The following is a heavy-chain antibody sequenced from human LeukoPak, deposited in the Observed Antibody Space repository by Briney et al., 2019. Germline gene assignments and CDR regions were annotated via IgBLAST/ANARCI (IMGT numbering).Heavy chain of an antibody. J-gene: IGHJ4*02. CDR3: ARGSLSYYSDY. D-gene: IGHD3-10*01. V-gene: IGHV4-59*01. CDR2: IYYSGST. Sequence: PSETLSLTCTVSGGTISSYYWSWIRQPPGKGLEWIGYIYYSGSTNYNPSLKSRVTISVDTSKNQFSLKLSSVTAADTAVYYCARGSLSYYSDYWGQGTLVTVSS. CDR1: GGTISSYY.